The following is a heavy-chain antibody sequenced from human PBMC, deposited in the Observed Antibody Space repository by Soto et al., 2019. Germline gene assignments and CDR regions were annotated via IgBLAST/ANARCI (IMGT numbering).Heavy chain of an antibody. J-gene: IGHJ4*02. CDR3: ARDRGRSGPGDY. Sequence: QVQLQESGPGLVKPSQTLSLTCTVSGGSISSGGYYWSWIRQHPGKGLEWIGYIYYSGSTYYNPSLQSRVTISVDTSKNQFSLKLSSVTAADTAVYYCARDRGRSGPGDYWGQGTLVTVSS. V-gene: IGHV4-31*03. CDR2: IYYSGST. D-gene: IGHD3-10*01. CDR1: GGSISSGGYY.